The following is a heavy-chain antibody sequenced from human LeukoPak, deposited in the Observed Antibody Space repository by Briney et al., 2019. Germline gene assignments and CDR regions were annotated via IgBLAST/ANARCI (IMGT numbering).Heavy chain of an antibody. CDR1: GGTFSIYA. Sequence: ASVKVSCTASGGTFSIYAISWVRQAPGQGLEWMGGIIPIFATANYAQKFQGRVTITADESTSTAYMELSSLRSEDTAVYYCARGPITTRSHFDYWGQGTLVTVSS. J-gene: IGHJ4*02. D-gene: IGHD3-22*01. CDR3: ARGPITTRSHFDY. CDR2: IIPIFATA. V-gene: IGHV1-69*13.